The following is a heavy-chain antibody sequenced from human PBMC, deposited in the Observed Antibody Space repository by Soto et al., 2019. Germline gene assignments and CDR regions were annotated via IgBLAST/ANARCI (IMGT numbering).Heavy chain of an antibody. J-gene: IGHJ4*02. CDR3: ARSVTNDYGDYSFDY. CDR1: GFTFSSYA. D-gene: IGHD4-17*01. V-gene: IGHV3-30-3*01. CDR2: ISYDGSNK. Sequence: QVQLVESGGGVVQPGRSLRLSCAASGFTFSSYAMHWVRQAPGKGLEWVAVISYDGSNKYYPDSVKGRFTISRDNSKNTLYLQMNSLRAEDTAVYYCARSVTNDYGDYSFDYWGQGTLVTVSS.